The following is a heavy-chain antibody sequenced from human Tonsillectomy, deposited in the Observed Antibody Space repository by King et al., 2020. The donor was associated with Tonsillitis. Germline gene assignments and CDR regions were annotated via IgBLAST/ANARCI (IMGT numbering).Heavy chain of an antibody. CDR3: ARGPHYYDSSGYYPRFDY. D-gene: IGHD3-22*01. J-gene: IGHJ4*02. Sequence: VQLVESGGGLVQPGRSLRLSCAASGFTFSNYGMHWVSQAPGKGLEWVAGIWYDGSFESYADSVRGRFTISRDNSKDTVYLQMSSLRAEDTALYYCARGPHYYDSSGYYPRFDYWGQGTLVTVSS. CDR1: GFTFSNYG. CDR2: IWYDGSFE. V-gene: IGHV3-33*08.